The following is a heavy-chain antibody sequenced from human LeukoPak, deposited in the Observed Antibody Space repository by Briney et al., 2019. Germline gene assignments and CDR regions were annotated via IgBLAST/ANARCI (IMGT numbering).Heavy chain of an antibody. V-gene: IGHV3-66*01. J-gene: IGHJ2*01. D-gene: IGHD1/OR15-1a*01. Sequence: GGSLRLSCAASGFTVSSNYMSWVRQAPGKGLEWVSVVYSGGSTYYADSVKGRFTISRDNSKNTLYLQMNSLRAEDTAVYYCARDGTTSYWYFDLWGRGTLVTVSS. CDR2: VYSGGST. CDR1: GFTVSSNY. CDR3: ARDGTTSYWYFDL.